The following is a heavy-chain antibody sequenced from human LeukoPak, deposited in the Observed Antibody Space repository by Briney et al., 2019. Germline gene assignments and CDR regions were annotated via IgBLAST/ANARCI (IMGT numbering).Heavy chain of an antibody. CDR3: ARHFGSNYYYYYMDV. Sequence: PSETLSLTCTVSGGSISSSNYYWGWIRQPPGKGLEWIGSIYYSGSTYYNPSLQSRVTMSVDTSKNQFSLKLSSVTAADTAVYYCARHFGSNYYYYYMDVWGRGTTVTVSS. V-gene: IGHV4-39*01. CDR2: IYYSGST. D-gene: IGHD3-10*01. J-gene: IGHJ6*03. CDR1: GGSISSSNYY.